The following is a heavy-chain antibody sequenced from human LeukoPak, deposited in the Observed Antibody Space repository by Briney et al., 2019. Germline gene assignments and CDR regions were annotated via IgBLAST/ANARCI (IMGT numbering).Heavy chain of an antibody. D-gene: IGHD3-9*01. CDR2: ISSSSSYI. V-gene: IGHV3-21*01. CDR1: GVPFSTYG. J-gene: IGHJ4*02. Sequence: TGGSLRLSCAASGVPFSTYGMNWVRQAPGKGLEWVSVISSSSSYIYYADSVRGRFTISRDNAKNSLYLQMNSLRAEDTAVYYCARGQSLDWLTHEYWGQGTLVTVSS. CDR3: ARGQSLDWLTHEY.